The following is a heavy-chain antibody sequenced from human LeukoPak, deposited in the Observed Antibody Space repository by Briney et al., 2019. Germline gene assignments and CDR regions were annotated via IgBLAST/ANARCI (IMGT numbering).Heavy chain of an antibody. J-gene: IGHJ6*04. CDR2: ISSSSNYI. D-gene: IGHD3-10*02. CDR3: AELGITMIGGV. V-gene: IGHV3-21*01. CDR1: GFTFSSYS. Sequence: GGSLRLSCAASGFTFSSYSMNWVRQAPGKGLEWVSFISSSSNYIYYADSVKGRFTISRDNAKNSLYLQMNSLRAEDTAVYYCAELGITMIGGVWGKGTTVTISS.